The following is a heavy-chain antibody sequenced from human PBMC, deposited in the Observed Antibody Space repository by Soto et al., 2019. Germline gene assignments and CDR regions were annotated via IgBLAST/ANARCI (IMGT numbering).Heavy chain of an antibody. Sequence: SETLSLTCTVSGGSISSGDYYWSWIRQPPGKGLEWIGYIYYSGSTYYNPSLKSRVTISVDTSKNQFSLKLSSVTAADTAVYYCARGGDTAVVKINWFDPWGQGTLVTVSS. CDR1: GGSISSGDYY. J-gene: IGHJ5*02. CDR2: IYYSGST. CDR3: ARGGDTAVVKINWFDP. V-gene: IGHV4-30-4*01. D-gene: IGHD5-18*01.